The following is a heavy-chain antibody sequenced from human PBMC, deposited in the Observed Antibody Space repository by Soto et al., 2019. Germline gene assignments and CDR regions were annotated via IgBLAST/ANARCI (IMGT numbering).Heavy chain of an antibody. CDR2: ISGNGGCT. J-gene: IGHJ6*03. CDR1: GFNFSNYA. Sequence: EVQLLESGGDLVQPGGSLRLSCTASGFNFSNYAMRWVRQAPGKGLEWVAAISGNGGCTYYADSVRGRFTFSRDNSKNTSYQQTNSLRDEETAVYYSAEVARHDDPLAGYYRVYYFYYMDVWGEGTTVTVS. V-gene: IGHV3-23*01. CDR3: AEVARHDDPLAGYYRVYYFYYMDV. D-gene: IGHD3-22*01.